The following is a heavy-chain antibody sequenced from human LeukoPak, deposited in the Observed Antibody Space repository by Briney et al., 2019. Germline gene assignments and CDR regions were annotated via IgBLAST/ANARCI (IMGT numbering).Heavy chain of an antibody. CDR1: GFTFSSYA. J-gene: IGHJ3*02. CDR3: ARDSGGDGYRDAFDI. CDR2: ISGGGGST. V-gene: IGHV3-23*01. D-gene: IGHD5-24*01. Sequence: GGFLRLSCAASGFTFSSYAMSWVRQAPGKGLEWVSAISGGGGSTYYADSVKGRFTISRDNSKKTVYLQMNSLRAEDTAVYYCARDSGGDGYRDAFDIWGQGTMVTVSS.